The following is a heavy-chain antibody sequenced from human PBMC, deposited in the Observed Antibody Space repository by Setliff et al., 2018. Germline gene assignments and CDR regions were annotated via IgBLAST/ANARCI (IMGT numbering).Heavy chain of an antibody. J-gene: IGHJ4*02. CDR3: LVWVDMIEVDS. D-gene: IGHD3-22*01. CDR1: GASFSGTY. CDR2: INHSGSP. Sequence: KPSETLSLTCAVYGASFSGTYCSWIRQSPGKGLEWIGEINHTGSPNWIGEINHSGSPNYNPSLKSRVTMSVDTSKNQFSLKLTSVTAADTAVYYCLVWVDMIEVDSWAQGTLVTSPQ. V-gene: IGHV4-34*01.